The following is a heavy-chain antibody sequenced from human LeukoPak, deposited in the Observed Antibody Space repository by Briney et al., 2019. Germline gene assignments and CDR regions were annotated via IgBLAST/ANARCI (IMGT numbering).Heavy chain of an antibody. D-gene: IGHD5-12*01. CDR3: ARHFRRLRFWFDP. V-gene: IGHV4-30-4*07. CDR1: GGSISSGGYS. Sequence: PSQTLSLTCAVSGGSISSGGYSWSWIRQPPGKGLEWIGYIYYNGSTYYNPSLKSRVTISVDTSKNQFSLKLSSVTAADTAVYYCARHFRRLRFWFDPWGQGTLVTVSS. CDR2: IYYNGST. J-gene: IGHJ5*02.